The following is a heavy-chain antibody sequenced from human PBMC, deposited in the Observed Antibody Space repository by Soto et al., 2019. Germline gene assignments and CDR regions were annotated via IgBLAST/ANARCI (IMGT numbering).Heavy chain of an antibody. J-gene: IGHJ6*02. CDR1: GGSISSGGYS. V-gene: IGHV4-30-2*01. CDR2: IYHSGST. Sequence: SETLSLTCAVSGGSISSGGYSWSWIRQPPGKGLEWIGYIYHSGSTYYNPSLKSRVTISVDRSKNQFSLKLSSVTAADTAVYYCARDHILRYCGSDCYYYYGMDVWGQGTTVTVSS. D-gene: IGHD2-21*02. CDR3: ARDHILRYCGSDCYYYYGMDV.